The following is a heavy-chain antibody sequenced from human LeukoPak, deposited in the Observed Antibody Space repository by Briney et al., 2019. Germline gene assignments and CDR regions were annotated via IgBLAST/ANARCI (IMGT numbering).Heavy chain of an antibody. Sequence: GGSLRLSCAASGFTFKNYAMNWVRQSPGQGLEWVSTISGDAVTSWYADSVKGRFTISRDNSKNTLYLQMNSLRAEDTAVYYCARGAGYNYPYYFDYWGQGTLVTVSS. D-gene: IGHD5-24*01. CDR2: ISGDAVTS. CDR1: GFTFKNYA. CDR3: ARGAGYNYPYYFDY. V-gene: IGHV3-23*01. J-gene: IGHJ4*02.